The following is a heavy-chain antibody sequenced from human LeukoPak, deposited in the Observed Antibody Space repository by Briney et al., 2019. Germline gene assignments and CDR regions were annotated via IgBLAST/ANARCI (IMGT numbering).Heavy chain of an antibody. J-gene: IGHJ3*02. V-gene: IGHV3-30*02. CDR1: GFTFISYG. D-gene: IGHD3-9*01. CDR2: LRYDGSNK. Sequence: GGSLRLSCAASGFTFISYGMHWVRQAPGKGLEWVAFLRYDGSNKYYADSVKGRFTISRDNSKNTLYLQMNSLRAEDTAVYYCAKEYDILTGYYAFDIWGQGTMVTVSS. CDR3: AKEYDILTGYYAFDI.